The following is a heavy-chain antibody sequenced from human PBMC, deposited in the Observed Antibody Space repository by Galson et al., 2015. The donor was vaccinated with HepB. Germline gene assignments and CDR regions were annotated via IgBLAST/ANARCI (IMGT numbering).Heavy chain of an antibody. CDR3: ATAWIFGNTPGSN. V-gene: IGHV3-23*01. CDR2: VSGSGGST. Sequence: SLRLSCADYGFTFSSYAMSWVRQAPGQGLEWVSAVSGSGGSTYYADSVKGRFTISRDNSKNTLYLQMNSLRAEDTAGYYCATAWIFGNTPGSNWGQGTLVTVSS. CDR1: GFTFSSYA. D-gene: IGHD2-2*03. J-gene: IGHJ4*02.